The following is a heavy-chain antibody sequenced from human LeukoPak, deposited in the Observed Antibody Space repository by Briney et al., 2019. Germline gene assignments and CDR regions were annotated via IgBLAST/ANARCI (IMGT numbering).Heavy chain of an antibody. V-gene: IGHV3-21*05. D-gene: IGHD1-26*01. J-gene: IGHJ4*02. Sequence: KPGGSLRLSCAGSGFTFSFYSLNWVRQAPGRRLEWVSFISGSGSDIFYADSVKGRFTISRDNAKNSVSLQMDSLRGDDTAVYYCARDIGGSYSAIDYWGQGTLVTVSS. CDR2: ISGSGSDI. CDR3: ARDIGGSYSAIDY. CDR1: GFTFSFYS.